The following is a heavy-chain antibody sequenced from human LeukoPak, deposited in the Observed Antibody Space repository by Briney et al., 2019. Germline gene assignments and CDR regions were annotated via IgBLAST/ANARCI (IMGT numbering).Heavy chain of an antibody. CDR2: ISGRGEGT. V-gene: IGHV3-23*01. Sequence: GGSLRLSCAASGFTFSNFAMNWVRRAPGKGLEWVSTISGRGEGTYYADSVKGRFTISRDNSKNTLFLQMSNLSADDTALYYCAKGRLQEGTVFRGVITPVDYWGQGTLVTVTS. D-gene: IGHD3-10*01. CDR3: AKGRLQEGTVFRGVITPVDY. J-gene: IGHJ4*02. CDR1: GFTFSNFA.